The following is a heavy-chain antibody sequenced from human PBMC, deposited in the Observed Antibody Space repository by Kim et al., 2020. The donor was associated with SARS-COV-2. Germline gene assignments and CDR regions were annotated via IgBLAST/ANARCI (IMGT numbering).Heavy chain of an antibody. J-gene: IGHJ5*02. Sequence: GGSLRLSCAASGFTFSSYAMSWVRQAPGKGLEWVSGISSSGGRTYYADSVKGRFTISRDNSKNTLYLQMNSLRAEDTAVYDCAKDLSRSDFWSGYYEYNWFDPWGQRTLVTVSS. CDR2: ISSSGGRT. CDR3: AKDLSRSDFWSGYYEYNWFDP. V-gene: IGHV3-23*01. D-gene: IGHD3-3*01. CDR1: GFTFSSYA.